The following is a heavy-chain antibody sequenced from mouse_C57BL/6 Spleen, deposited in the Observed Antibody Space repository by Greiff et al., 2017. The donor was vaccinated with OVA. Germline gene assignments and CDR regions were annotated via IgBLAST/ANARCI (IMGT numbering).Heavy chain of an antibody. J-gene: IGHJ4*01. Sequence: QVQLQQSGPELVKPGASVKISCKASGYAFSSSWMNWVKQRPGKGLEWIGRIYPGDGDTNYNGKFKGKATLTADKTSSTAYMQLSSRTSEDSAVYFCARVGAYAMDYWGQGTSVTVSS. CDR1: GYAFSSSW. CDR3: ARVGAYAMDY. V-gene: IGHV1-82*01. CDR2: IYPGDGDT. D-gene: IGHD1-1*02.